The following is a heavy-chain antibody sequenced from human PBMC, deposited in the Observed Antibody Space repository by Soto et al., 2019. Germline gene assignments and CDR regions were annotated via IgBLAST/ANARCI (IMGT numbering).Heavy chain of an antibody. J-gene: IGHJ4*02. CDR3: AKTAGYSSGWYITMYYFDY. CDR1: GFTFSSYA. Sequence: GGSLRLSCAASGFTFSSYAMSWVRQAPGKGLEWVSAISGSGGSTYYADSVKGRFTISRDNSKNTLYLQMNSLRAEDTAVYYCAKTAGYSSGWYITMYYFDYWGQGTLVTVSS. V-gene: IGHV3-23*01. CDR2: ISGSGGST. D-gene: IGHD6-19*01.